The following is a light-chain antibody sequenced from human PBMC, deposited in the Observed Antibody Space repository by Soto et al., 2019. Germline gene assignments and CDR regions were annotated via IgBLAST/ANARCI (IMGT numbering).Light chain of an antibody. Sequence: QSVLTQPASVSGSPGQSITISCTVTSSDVGGYNYVSWYQQHPGKAPKLMIYEVSNRPSGVSNRFSGSKSGNTASLTISGLQAEDEADYYCSSYTSSSPYVFGTGTKV. CDR1: SSDVGGYNY. V-gene: IGLV2-14*01. CDR3: SSYTSSSPYV. CDR2: EVS. J-gene: IGLJ1*01.